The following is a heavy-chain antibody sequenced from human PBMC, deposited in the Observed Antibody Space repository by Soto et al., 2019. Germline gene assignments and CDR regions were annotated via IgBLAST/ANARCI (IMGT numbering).Heavy chain of an antibody. CDR2: IDPSDSYT. D-gene: IGHD3-9*01. CDR1: GYSFTSYW. CDR3: ARRYYDILTGYYISGGGMDV. J-gene: IGHJ6*02. Sequence: GESLKISCKGSGYSFTSYWISWVRQVPGKGLEWMGRIDPSDSYTNYSPSFQGHVTISADKSISTAYLQWSSLKASDTAMYYCARRYYDILTGYYISGGGMDVWGQGTTVTVSS. V-gene: IGHV5-10-1*01.